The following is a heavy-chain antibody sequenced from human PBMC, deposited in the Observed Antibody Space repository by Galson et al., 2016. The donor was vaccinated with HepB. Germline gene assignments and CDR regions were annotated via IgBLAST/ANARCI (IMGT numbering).Heavy chain of an antibody. CDR2: ISPDGSEG. J-gene: IGHJ4*02. CDR1: GFTFRSIT. V-gene: IGHV3-30*04. D-gene: IGHD6-19*01. CDR3: AKDNAAWLVDY. Sequence: SLRLSCAASGFTFRSITMHWVRQAPGRGLEWLAAISPDGSEGYYADSVKGRFTISRDNSKNTLSLQMNSLRSEDAAIYYCAKDNAAWLVDYWGQGSLVTVSS.